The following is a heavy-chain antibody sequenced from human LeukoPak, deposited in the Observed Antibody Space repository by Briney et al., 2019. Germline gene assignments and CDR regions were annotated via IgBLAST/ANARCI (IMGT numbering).Heavy chain of an antibody. CDR3: ARGGYNYGSVFDY. CDR2: ISDDSSTI. CDR1: DSMSRRFK. V-gene: IGHV3-48*01. J-gene: IGHJ4*02. D-gene: IGHD5-18*01. Sequence: GGSLRLSCAASDSMSRRFKMNWVRQAPGKGLEWVSYISDDSSTIHYADSVKGRFTISRDNAENSLYLQMNSLRAEDTAVYYCARGGYNYGSVFDYWGPGTLVTVSS.